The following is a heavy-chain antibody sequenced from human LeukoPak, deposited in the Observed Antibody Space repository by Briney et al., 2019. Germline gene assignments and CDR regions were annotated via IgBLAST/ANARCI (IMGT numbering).Heavy chain of an antibody. Sequence: GGSLRLSCAASGFTVSSNYMSWVRQAPGKGLEWVSVIYSGGSTYYADSVKGRFTISRDNSKNTLDLQMNSLRAEDTAVYYCARLSGYYTSYYFDYWGQGTLVTVSS. CDR2: IYSGGST. J-gene: IGHJ4*02. CDR3: ARLSGYYTSYYFDY. D-gene: IGHD3-3*01. CDR1: GFTVSSNY. V-gene: IGHV3-66*02.